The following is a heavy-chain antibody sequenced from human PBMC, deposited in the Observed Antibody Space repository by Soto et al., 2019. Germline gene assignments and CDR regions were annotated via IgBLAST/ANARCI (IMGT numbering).Heavy chain of an antibody. CDR1: GGSISSGGYS. Sequence: SETLSVTGAVSGGSISSGGYSWSWIRQPTGKGLEWIGYIYHSGSTNYNPSLKSRLTISVDRSKNQFSPKLSSVTAADTAVYYCSRDGPIVGATDYYYRMDVWGQGXTVTVSS. D-gene: IGHD1-26*01. J-gene: IGHJ6*02. CDR3: SRDGPIVGATDYYYRMDV. V-gene: IGHV4-30-2*01. CDR2: IYHSGST.